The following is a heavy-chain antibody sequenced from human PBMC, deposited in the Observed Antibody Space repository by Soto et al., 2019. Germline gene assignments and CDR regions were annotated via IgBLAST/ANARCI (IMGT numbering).Heavy chain of an antibody. CDR3: ARDGFTSWSPSF. D-gene: IGHD2-2*01. V-gene: IGHV3-33*01. J-gene: IGHJ3*01. Sequence: QVQLVESGGGVVQPERSLRLSCAASGFTFSGYGMHWVRQAPGKGLEWVAVIWHDGGDKYYADSVKGRFTIYRDNSMNTLYLQINSLRAEDTAVYYCARDGFTSWSPSFWGQWTIVTVSS. CDR1: GFTFSGYG. CDR2: IWHDGGDK.